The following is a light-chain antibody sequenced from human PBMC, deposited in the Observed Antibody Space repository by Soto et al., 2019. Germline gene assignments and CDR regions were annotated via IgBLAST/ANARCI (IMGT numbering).Light chain of an antibody. CDR1: QSISSN. CDR2: RTS. V-gene: IGKV3-15*01. Sequence: EIVMTQSPATLSVSPGEIATISCRASQSISSNLAWYQQKPGQAPRLIMFRTSSRATGFPARFSGSGSGTEFNLTISSLQSEDFGVYYCQQYNNWPRATFGGGTKVDIK. CDR3: QQYNNWPRAT. J-gene: IGKJ4*01.